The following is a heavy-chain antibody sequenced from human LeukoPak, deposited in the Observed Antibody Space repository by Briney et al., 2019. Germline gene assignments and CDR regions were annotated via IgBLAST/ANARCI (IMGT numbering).Heavy chain of an antibody. CDR2: ISSNGRNT. V-gene: IGHV3-64*02. CDR3: AIHPKWRYGRH. J-gene: IGHJ4*02. CDR1: GFLFGKYA. D-gene: IGHD3-9*01. Sequence: SGGSLPLPRGVSGFLFGKYAKIWVRQAPGKGLEYVSAISSNGRNTYYGGSVKGRFTISRDNSKNTQLLQMGSQRTEDMALYYCAIHPKWRYGRHWRRGTLVTVSS.